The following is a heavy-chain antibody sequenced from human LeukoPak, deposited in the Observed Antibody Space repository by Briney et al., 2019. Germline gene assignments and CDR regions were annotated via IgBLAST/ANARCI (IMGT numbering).Heavy chain of an antibody. CDR2: TSGSGGTK. V-gene: IGHV3-23*01. CDR3: AKFPSYDSSGHDGFDV. CDR1: GFTVSSNY. J-gene: IGHJ3*01. D-gene: IGHD3-22*01. Sequence: GGSLRLSCAASGFTVSSNYMSWVRQAPGKGLEWVSATSGSGGTKFYADSVKGRFTISRDNSKDTLYLQMNSLRAEDTATYFCAKFPSYDSSGHDGFDVWGRGTRVTVSS.